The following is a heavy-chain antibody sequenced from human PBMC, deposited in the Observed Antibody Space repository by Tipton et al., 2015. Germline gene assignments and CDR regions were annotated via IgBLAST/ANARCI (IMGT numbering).Heavy chain of an antibody. CDR2: IYYSGST. D-gene: IGHD2-15*01. Sequence: GLVKPSETLSLTCTVSGGSISHYYWSWIRQPPGKGLEWFGHIYYSGSTNYNPFLKSRVTMSVDTSKNQFSLKLTSVTAADTAVYYCARGGNNWFDPWGQGTLVTVSS. CDR1: GGSISHYY. J-gene: IGHJ5*02. V-gene: IGHV4-59*01. CDR3: ARGGNNWFDP.